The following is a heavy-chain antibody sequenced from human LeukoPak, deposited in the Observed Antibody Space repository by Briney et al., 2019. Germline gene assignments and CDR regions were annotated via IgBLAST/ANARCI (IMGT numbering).Heavy chain of an antibody. Sequence: GASVKVSCKASGYTFTSYGISWVRQAPGQGLEWMGWISAFNGNINYAQKLQGRVTMTTDTSTSTAYMELRSLRSDDTAVYYCATTMVRGVIALWYFDLWGRGTLVTVSS. CDR3: ATTMVRGVIALWYFDL. V-gene: IGHV1-18*01. CDR2: ISAFNGNI. D-gene: IGHD3-10*01. J-gene: IGHJ2*01. CDR1: GYTFTSYG.